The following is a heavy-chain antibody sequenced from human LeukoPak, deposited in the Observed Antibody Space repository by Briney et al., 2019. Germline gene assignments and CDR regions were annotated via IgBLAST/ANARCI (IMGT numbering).Heavy chain of an antibody. J-gene: IGHJ4*02. Sequence: PSQTLSLTCTVSGGSISSGSYYWSWIRQPAGKGLEWIGRIYTSGSTNYNPSLKSRVTISVDTSKNQFSLKLSSVTAADTAVYYCARQRTIFGVAVDYWGQGTLVTVSS. D-gene: IGHD3-3*01. CDR2: IYTSGST. CDR3: ARQRTIFGVAVDY. V-gene: IGHV4-61*02. CDR1: GGSISSGSYY.